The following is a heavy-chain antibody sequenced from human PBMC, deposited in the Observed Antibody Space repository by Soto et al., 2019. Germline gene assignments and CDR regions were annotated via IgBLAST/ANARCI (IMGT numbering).Heavy chain of an antibody. J-gene: IGHJ3*02. V-gene: IGHV3-23*01. CDR3: AKATATSGGAFEI. CDR2: ILVGGST. CDR1: GFICSSYD. D-gene: IGHD1-1*01. Sequence: LRLSCAVSGFICSSYDMSWVRQAPGKGLEWVSTILVGGSTHYEDSVKGRFTISRDTSKNTVYLQMNSLTAGDTAFYYCAKATATSGGAFEIYGQGTMVTVSS.